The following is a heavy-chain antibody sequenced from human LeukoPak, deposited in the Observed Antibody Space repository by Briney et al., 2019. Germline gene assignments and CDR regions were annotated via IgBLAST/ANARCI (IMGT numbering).Heavy chain of an antibody. CDR1: GRSFSGYY. V-gene: IGHV4-34*01. CDR3: ARPYYDYVWGSYRFDY. CDR2: INHSGST. Sequence: SETLSLTCAVYGRSFSGYYWSWIRQPPGKGLEWIGEINHSGSTNYNPSLKSRVTISVDASKNQFSLKLSSVTAADTAVYYCARPYYDYVWGSYRFDYWGQGTLVTVSS. D-gene: IGHD3-16*02. J-gene: IGHJ4*02.